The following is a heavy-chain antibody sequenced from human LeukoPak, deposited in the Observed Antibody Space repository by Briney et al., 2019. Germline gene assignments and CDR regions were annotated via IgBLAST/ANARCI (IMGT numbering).Heavy chain of an antibody. V-gene: IGHV4-59*01. CDR1: GGSISSYY. CDR3: ARASVAMVGGIIPLVWFDP. Sequence: PSETLSLTCTVSGGSISSYYWSWIRQPPGKGLEWIGYIYYSGSTNYNPSLKSRVTISVDTSKNQFSLKLNSVTAADTAVYYCARASVAMVGGIIPLVWFDPWGQGTLVTVSS. J-gene: IGHJ5*02. CDR2: IYYSGST. D-gene: IGHD3-10*01.